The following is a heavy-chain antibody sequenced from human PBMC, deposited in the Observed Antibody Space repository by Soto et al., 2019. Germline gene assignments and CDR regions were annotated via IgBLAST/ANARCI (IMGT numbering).Heavy chain of an antibody. D-gene: IGHD5-12*01. CDR3: ARHLLSWGDGYNIDY. CDR1: GYSFTSYW. J-gene: IGHJ4*02. Sequence: GESLKISCKGSGYSFTSYWIGWVRQMPGKSLELMGIIYPGDSDTRYSPSFQGQVTISADKSISTAYLQWSSLKASDTAMYYCARHLLSWGDGYNIDYWGQGTLVTVSS. V-gene: IGHV5-51*01. CDR2: IYPGDSDT.